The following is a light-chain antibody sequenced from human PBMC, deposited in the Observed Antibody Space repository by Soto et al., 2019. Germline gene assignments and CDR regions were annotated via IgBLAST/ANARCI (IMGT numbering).Light chain of an antibody. CDR1: QDIKNE. CDR3: LQDSNYPRT. CDR2: AAS. V-gene: IGKV1-6*01. J-gene: IGKJ2*01. Sequence: AIQMTQSPSSLSESVGDRVTITCRASQDIKNELGWYQQEPEKAPKLLIYAASSLQSGDPSRFSGSGSGTGFTLTISSLQPEDFATYFCLQDSNYPRTFGQGTKLEIK.